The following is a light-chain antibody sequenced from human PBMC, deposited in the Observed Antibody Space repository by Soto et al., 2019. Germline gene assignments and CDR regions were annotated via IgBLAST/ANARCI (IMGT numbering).Light chain of an antibody. CDR2: KAS. CDR1: QSISSW. CDR3: QQYNTYSPERT. J-gene: IGKJ1*01. Sequence: EIKMSQSPSTVSAYVGDIVTINCCDIQSISSWLAWYQQKPGKAPKLLIYKASSLESGVPSRFSGSGSGTEFTLTISSLQPDDFATYYCQQYNTYSPERTFGQGTKVDIK. V-gene: IGKV1-5*03.